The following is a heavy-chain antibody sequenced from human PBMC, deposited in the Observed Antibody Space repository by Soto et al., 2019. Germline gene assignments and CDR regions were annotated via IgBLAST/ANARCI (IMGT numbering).Heavy chain of an antibody. CDR2: IYGSGRGI. D-gene: IGHD2-21*01. Sequence: QPGGSLRLSCSASGLPHSNFAMMWVRQAPGKGLECVSGIYGSGRGIEYADSVKGRFTISRDNSKNTVYLQMTDLRADDTAVYYCAKDAVYNGGLWIKDHRGGGTQVTVTS. CDR1: GLPHSNFA. V-gene: IGHV3-23*05. J-gene: IGHJ4*02. CDR3: AKDAVYNGGLWIKDH.